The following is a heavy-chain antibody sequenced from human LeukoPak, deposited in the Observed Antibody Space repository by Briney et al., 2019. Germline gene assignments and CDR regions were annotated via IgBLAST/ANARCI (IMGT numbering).Heavy chain of an antibody. D-gene: IGHD3-22*01. CDR3: ARGRSSYYYDSRGHRGYYYMDV. CDR2: FSSSTSYI. CDR1: EFPFSIYT. J-gene: IGHJ6*03. Sequence: GGSLRLSCAPSEFPFSIYTMNWVPQAPGKGRGWVLSFSSSTSYIYYADSEKGRFTISSDNPKNSLYLQLNSLRADHAAVYHCARGRSSYYYDSRGHRGYYYMDVWGKGTTVTVSS. V-gene: IGHV3-21*01.